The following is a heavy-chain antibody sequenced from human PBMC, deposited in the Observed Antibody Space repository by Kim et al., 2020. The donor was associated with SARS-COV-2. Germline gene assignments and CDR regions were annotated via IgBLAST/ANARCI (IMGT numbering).Heavy chain of an antibody. D-gene: IGHD3-3*01. J-gene: IGHJ4*02. CDR2: INPNSGGT. V-gene: IGHV1-2*02. Sequence: ASVKVSCKASGYTFTGYYMHWVRQAPGQGLEWMGWINPNSGGTNYAQKFRGRVTMTRDTSISTAYMELSRLRSDDTAVYYCARGRTRLRFLDPAGYWGQGTLVTVSS. CDR3: ARGRTRLRFLDPAGY. CDR1: GYTFTGYY.